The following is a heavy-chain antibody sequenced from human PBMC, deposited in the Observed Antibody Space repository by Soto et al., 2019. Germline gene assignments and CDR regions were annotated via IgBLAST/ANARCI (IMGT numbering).Heavy chain of an antibody. CDR1: GFTFSSYG. CDR2: IWYDGSNK. V-gene: IGHV3-33*01. J-gene: IGHJ6*02. CDR3: ARSYYDFWSGNYYYYYGMDV. Sequence: GGSLRLSCAASGFTFSSYGMHWVRQAPGKGLEWVAVIWYDGSNKYYADSVKGRFTISRDNSKNTLYLQMNSLRAEDTAVYYWARSYYDFWSGNYYYYYGMDVWGQGTTVTVSS. D-gene: IGHD3-3*01.